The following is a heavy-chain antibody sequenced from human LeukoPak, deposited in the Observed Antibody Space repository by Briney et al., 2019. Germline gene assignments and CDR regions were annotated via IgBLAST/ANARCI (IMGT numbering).Heavy chain of an antibody. D-gene: IGHD6-13*01. Sequence: GGSLRLSCAASGFTFSSNWMTWVRQAPGKGLEWVANIKQDGSAKYYVDSVKGRFTIFRDNAKNSLYLQMNSLRAEDTAVYYCASRGIAGPGFDYWGQGTLVTVSS. V-gene: IGHV3-7*01. CDR1: GFTFSSNW. CDR2: IKQDGSAK. J-gene: IGHJ4*02. CDR3: ASRGIAGPGFDY.